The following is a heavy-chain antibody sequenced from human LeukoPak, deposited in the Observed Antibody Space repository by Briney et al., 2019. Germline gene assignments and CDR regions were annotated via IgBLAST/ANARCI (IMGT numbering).Heavy chain of an antibody. CDR1: GYTFTGYY. Sequence: ASVKVSCKASGYTFTGYYMYWVRQAPGQGLEWMGWINPNSGGTNYAQKFQGRVTMTRDMSISTAYMELSRLRSDDTAVYYCARGIVGATPYYYYYMDVWGKGTTVTISS. D-gene: IGHD1-26*01. CDR3: ARGIVGATPYYYYYMDV. CDR2: INPNSGGT. J-gene: IGHJ6*03. V-gene: IGHV1-2*02.